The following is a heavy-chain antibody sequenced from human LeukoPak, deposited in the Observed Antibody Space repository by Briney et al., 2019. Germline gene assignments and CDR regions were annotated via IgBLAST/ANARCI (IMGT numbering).Heavy chain of an antibody. CDR2: IRYDGSNE. CDR3: ARAQQPDYDILTGYYPYYYYMDV. CDR1: GFTFSSYG. Sequence: SGGSLRLSCAASGFTFSSYGMHWVRQAPGKGLEWVAFIRYDGSNEYYADSVKGRFTISRDNAKNSLYLQMNSLRAEDTAVYYCARAQQPDYDILTGYYPYYYYMDVWGKGTTVTVSS. J-gene: IGHJ6*03. V-gene: IGHV3-30*02. D-gene: IGHD3-9*01.